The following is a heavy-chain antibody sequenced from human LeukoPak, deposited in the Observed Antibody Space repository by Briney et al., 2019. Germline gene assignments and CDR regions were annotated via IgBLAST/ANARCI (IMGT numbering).Heavy chain of an antibody. D-gene: IGHD2-15*01. CDR1: GFTFSRYW. Sequence: PGGSLRLSCAASGFTFSRYWMHWVRQAPGKGLVWVSRINSDGSSTSYADSVKGRFTISRDTAKNTLYLQMNSLRDDDTAVYYCARVGNGRSWDYWGQGTLVSVSS. J-gene: IGHJ4*02. CDR2: INSDGSST. CDR3: ARVGNGRSWDY. V-gene: IGHV3-74*01.